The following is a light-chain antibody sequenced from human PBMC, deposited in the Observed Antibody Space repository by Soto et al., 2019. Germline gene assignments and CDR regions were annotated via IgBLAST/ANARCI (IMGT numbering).Light chain of an antibody. V-gene: IGKV1-16*01. CDR1: QGISNY. Sequence: DIQMTQSPSSLSASVGDRVTITCRASQGISNYLAWYQQEPGKAPKLLIFDASSLERGVPSRFSGSGSGTEFTLTISSLQPDDFATYYCQQYHAYWTFGQGTKVDI. CDR2: DAS. J-gene: IGKJ1*01. CDR3: QQYHAYWT.